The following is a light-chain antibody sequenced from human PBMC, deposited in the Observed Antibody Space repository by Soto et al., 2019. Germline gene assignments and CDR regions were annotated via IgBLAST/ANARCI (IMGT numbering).Light chain of an antibody. Sequence: DIVMTQSPRSLSVTPGEPASISCRSSHGLMNSNEYNYLAWYQQKPGQPPKLLIYWASTRESGVPDRFSGSGSGTDFTLTISSLQAEDVAVYYCQQYYSTPLTFGQGTKVDIK. CDR1: HGLMNSNEYNY. V-gene: IGKV4-1*01. CDR2: WAS. CDR3: QQYYSTPLT. J-gene: IGKJ1*01.